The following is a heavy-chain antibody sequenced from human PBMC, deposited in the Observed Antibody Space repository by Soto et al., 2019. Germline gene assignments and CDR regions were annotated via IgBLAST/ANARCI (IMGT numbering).Heavy chain of an antibody. D-gene: IGHD3-10*01. J-gene: IGHJ4*02. CDR1: GYTFTSYH. Sequence: QVQLVQSGAEVKKPGASVTVSCKASGYTFTSYHMHRVRQAPGQGLEWMGIIYPSGGSTTYAQRFQGRVTMTRDTSTSTVYMDLSSLRSEDTAVYYCVRELSGGYFDYWGQGTLVTVSS. CDR2: IYPSGGST. CDR3: VRELSGGYFDY. V-gene: IGHV1-46*01.